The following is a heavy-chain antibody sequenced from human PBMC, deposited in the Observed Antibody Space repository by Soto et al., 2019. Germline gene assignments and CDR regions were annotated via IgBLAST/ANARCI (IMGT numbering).Heavy chain of an antibody. J-gene: IGHJ6*02. CDR2: ISSSSSYI. V-gene: IGHV3-21*01. D-gene: IGHD3-10*01. CDR1: GFTFSSYS. Sequence: GSLRLAGAASGFTFSSYSMNWVRQAPGKGLEWVSSISSSSSYIYYADSVKGRFTISRDNAKNSLYLQMNSLRAEDTAVYYCERDSDIRALYYGMDVWGQGTKVTVYS. CDR3: ERDSDIRALYYGMDV.